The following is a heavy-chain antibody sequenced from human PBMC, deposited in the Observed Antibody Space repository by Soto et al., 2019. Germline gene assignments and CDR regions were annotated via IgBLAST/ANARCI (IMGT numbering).Heavy chain of an antibody. CDR3: ARPRSGSYYYGMDV. D-gene: IGHD3-3*01. J-gene: IGHJ6*02. CDR1: GYTFTSYD. V-gene: IGHV1-8*01. CDR2: MNPNSGNT. Sequence: QVQLVQSGAEVKNPGASVKVSCKASGYTFTSYDINWVRQATGQGLEWMGWMNPNSGNTGYAQKFQGRVTMTRNTPIITAYMELSSLRSEDTAVYYCARPRSGSYYYGMDVWGQGTAVTVSS.